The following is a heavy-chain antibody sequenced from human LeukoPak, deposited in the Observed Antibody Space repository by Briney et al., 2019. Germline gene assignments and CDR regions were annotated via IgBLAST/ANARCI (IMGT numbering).Heavy chain of an antibody. CDR3: AIHSSSGPYYFDY. Sequence: GGSLRLSCAASGFTVSSNYMSWVRQAPGKGLEWVSVIYSGGSTYYADSVKGRFTISRGNSKNTLYLQMNSLRAEDTAVYYCAIHSSSGPYYFDYWGQGTLVTVSS. J-gene: IGHJ4*02. V-gene: IGHV3-66*01. CDR1: GFTVSSNY. D-gene: IGHD3-22*01. CDR2: IYSGGST.